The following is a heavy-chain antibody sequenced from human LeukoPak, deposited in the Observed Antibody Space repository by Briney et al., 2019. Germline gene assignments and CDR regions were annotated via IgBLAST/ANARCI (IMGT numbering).Heavy chain of an antibody. Sequence: GASVKVSCKASGYTFTGYYMHWVRQAPGQGLEWMGWINPNSGGTNYAQKFQGRVTMTRDTSISTAYMGLSRLRSDDTAVYYCARTYDILTGYSYFDYWGQGTLVTVSS. D-gene: IGHD3-9*01. CDR3: ARTYDILTGYSYFDY. J-gene: IGHJ4*02. V-gene: IGHV1-2*02. CDR2: INPNSGGT. CDR1: GYTFTGYY.